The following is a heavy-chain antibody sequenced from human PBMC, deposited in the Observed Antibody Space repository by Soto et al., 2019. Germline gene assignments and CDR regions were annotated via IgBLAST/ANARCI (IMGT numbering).Heavy chain of an antibody. V-gene: IGHV4-34*01. CDR1: GGSFSGYY. CDR2: INHSGST. J-gene: IGHJ6*03. D-gene: IGHD6-6*01. CDR3: ARALSQYSSSYHYYYYMDV. Sequence: SETLSLTCAVYGGSFSGYYWSWIRQPPGKGLEWIGEINHSGSTNYNPSLKSRVTISVDTSKNQFSLKLSSVTAADTAVYYCARALSQYSSSYHYYYYMDVWGKGTTVTVSS.